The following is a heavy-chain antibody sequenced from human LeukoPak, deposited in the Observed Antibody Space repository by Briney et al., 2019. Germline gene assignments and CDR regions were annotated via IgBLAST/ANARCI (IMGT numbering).Heavy chain of an antibody. CDR2: INPSGGST. CDR3: ARDLGQAYFDY. J-gene: IGHJ4*02. V-gene: IGHV1-46*01. Sequence: ASVKVSCKASGYTFTSYYMHWVRQTPGQGLEWMGIINPSGGSTSYAQKFQGRVTMTRDTSTSTVYMELSSLRSEDTAVYYCARDLGQAYFDYWGQGTLVTVSS. CDR1: GYTFTSYY.